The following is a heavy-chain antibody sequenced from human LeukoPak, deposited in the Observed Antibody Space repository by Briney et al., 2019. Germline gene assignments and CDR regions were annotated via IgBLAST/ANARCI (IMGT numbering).Heavy chain of an antibody. D-gene: IGHD2-21*01. V-gene: IGHV4-39*07. Sequence: SETLSLTCTVSGGSISSGSYYWSWIRQPPGKGLEWIGEINHSGSTNYNPSLKSRVTISVDTSKNQFSLKLSSVTAADTAVYYCARGVVIAPQTFDYWGQGTLVTVSS. CDR2: INHSGST. CDR3: ARGVVIAPQTFDY. CDR1: GGSISSGSYY. J-gene: IGHJ4*02.